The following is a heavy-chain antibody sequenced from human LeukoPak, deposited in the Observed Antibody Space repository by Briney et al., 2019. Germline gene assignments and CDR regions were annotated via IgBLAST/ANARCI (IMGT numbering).Heavy chain of an antibody. V-gene: IGHV3-33*03. J-gene: IGHJ4*02. CDR1: GFTFSSYG. D-gene: IGHD6-19*01. CDR2: IWYDGSNK. Sequence: PGGSLRLSCAASGFTFSSYGMYWVRQAPGKGLEWVAVIWYDGSNKYYADSVKGRFTISRDNSKNTLYLQMNSLRANDTAVYYCANSLGTLAGPSDYWGQGTLVTVSS. CDR3: ANSLGTLAGPSDY.